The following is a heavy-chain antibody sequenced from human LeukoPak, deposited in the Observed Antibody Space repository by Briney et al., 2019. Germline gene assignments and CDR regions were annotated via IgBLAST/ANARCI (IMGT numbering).Heavy chain of an antibody. D-gene: IGHD3-22*01. V-gene: IGHV3-30*18. CDR2: ISYDGSNK. J-gene: IGHJ4*02. Sequence: GRSLRLSCAASGFTFSSSGMYWVRQAPGTGLEWVAVISYDGSNKYYADSVKGRFTISRDNSKNTLYLQMNSLRAGDTAVYYCAKDSYDRSGYYYYYFAYGGQGTQVTVSS. CDR3: AKDSYDRSGYYYYYFAY. CDR1: GFTFSSSG.